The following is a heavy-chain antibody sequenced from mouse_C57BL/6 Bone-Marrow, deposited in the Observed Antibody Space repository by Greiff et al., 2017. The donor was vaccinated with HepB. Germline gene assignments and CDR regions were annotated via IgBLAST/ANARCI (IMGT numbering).Heavy chain of an antibody. V-gene: IGHV1-72*01. J-gene: IGHJ2*01. CDR3: ARRSGSSSPYYFDY. Sequence: VQLQQSGAELVKPGASVTLSCKASGYTFTSYWMHWVKQRPGRGLEWIGRIDPNSGGTKYNEKFKSKATLTVDKPSSTAYMQLSSLTSEDSAVDYCARRSGSSSPYYFDYWGQGTTLTVSS. CDR2: IDPNSGGT. D-gene: IGHD1-1*01. CDR1: GYTFTSYW.